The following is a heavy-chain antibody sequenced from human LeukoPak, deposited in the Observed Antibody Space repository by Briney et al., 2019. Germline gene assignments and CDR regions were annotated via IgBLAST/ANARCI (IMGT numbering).Heavy chain of an antibody. CDR1: GYTFTGYY. CDR3: ARVVVVITTVRAFDI. V-gene: IGHV1-2*02. CDR2: INPNSGGT. D-gene: IGHD3-22*01. Sequence: ASVKVSCKASGYTFTGYYMHWVRQAPGQGLEWMGWINPNSGGTKYAQKFQGRVTMTRDTSISTAYMELSTLRSDDTAVYYCARVVVVITTVRAFDIWGQGTMVTVSS. J-gene: IGHJ3*02.